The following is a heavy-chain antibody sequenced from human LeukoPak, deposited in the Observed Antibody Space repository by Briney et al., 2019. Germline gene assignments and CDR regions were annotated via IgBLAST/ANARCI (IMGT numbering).Heavy chain of an antibody. CDR2: ISGSGGST. CDR1: GFTFSSYA. J-gene: IGHJ4*02. V-gene: IGHV3-23*01. Sequence: GGSLRLSCAAPGFTFSSYAMSWVRQAPGKGLEWVSAISGSGGSTYYADSVKGRFTISRDNAKNSLYLQMNSLRAENTAVYYCALHCSSTSCRDYWGQGTLVTVSS. D-gene: IGHD2-2*01. CDR3: ALHCSSTSCRDY.